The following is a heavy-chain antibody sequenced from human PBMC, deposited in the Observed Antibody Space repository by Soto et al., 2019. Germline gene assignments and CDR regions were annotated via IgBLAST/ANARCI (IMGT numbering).Heavy chain of an antibody. V-gene: IGHV3-33*01. CDR3: ARDLSLFGVALPYYYYYGMDV. CDR1: GFTFSSYG. J-gene: IGHJ6*02. CDR2: IWYDGRDK. Sequence: GGSLRLSCAASGFTFSSYGMHWVRQAPGKGLEWVAVIWYDGRDKYYADSVKGRCTISRDNSKNTLNLQMNSLRAEDPAVYYCARDLSLFGVALPYYYYYGMDVWGQGTTVTVCS. D-gene: IGHD3-3*01.